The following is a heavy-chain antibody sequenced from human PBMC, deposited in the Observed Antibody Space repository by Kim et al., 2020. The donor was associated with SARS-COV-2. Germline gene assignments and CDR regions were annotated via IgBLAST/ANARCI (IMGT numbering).Heavy chain of an antibody. V-gene: IGHV3-23*01. J-gene: IGHJ6*03. Sequence: TYTADSVKGRFTVSRDNSKDTLYLQMNSLRVDDTAVYYCVKGSPGYFYADVWGKGTTVTVSS. CDR3: VKGSPGYFYADV. CDR2: T.